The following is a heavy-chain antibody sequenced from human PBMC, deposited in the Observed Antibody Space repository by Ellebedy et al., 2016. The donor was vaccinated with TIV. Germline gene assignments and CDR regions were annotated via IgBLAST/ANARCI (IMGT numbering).Heavy chain of an antibody. V-gene: IGHV3-23*01. Sequence: PGGSLRLSCAGSGFTVSDYFMRWVRQAPGQGLEWVSSINANGVITAYADSVEGRFTISRDNSKDTLFLQMNSLRAEDKAVYFCARVCGSSAIWLNDWGQGTLVTVSS. CDR2: INANGVIT. CDR1: GFTVSDYF. D-gene: IGHD6-6*01. CDR3: ARVCGSSAIWLND. J-gene: IGHJ4*02.